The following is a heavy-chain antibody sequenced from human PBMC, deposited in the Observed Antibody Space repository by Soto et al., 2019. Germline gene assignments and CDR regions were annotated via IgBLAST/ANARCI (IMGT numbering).Heavy chain of an antibody. CDR2: ISTSSSTI. V-gene: IGHV3-48*01. CDR3: ARPSFDI. Sequence: GGSLRLSCAASGFTFSTYSMNWARQAPGKGLEWVSYISTSSSTIYYADSVKGRFTISRDNAKNSLYLQMNSLRAEDTAVYYCARPSFDIWGQGTMVTVSS. CDR1: GFTFSTYS. J-gene: IGHJ3*02.